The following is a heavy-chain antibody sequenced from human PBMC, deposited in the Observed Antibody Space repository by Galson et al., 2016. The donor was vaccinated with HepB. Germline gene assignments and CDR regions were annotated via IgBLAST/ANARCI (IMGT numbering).Heavy chain of an antibody. CDR2: IYHSGST. CDR1: GGFVSSGNW. D-gene: IGHD3-22*01. V-gene: IGHV4-4*02. CDR3: ARVYDSSDYYGEAFYYYMDV. Sequence: SETLSLTCAVSGGFVSSGNWWSWVRQPPGKGLEWIGEIYHSGSTNYNPSLKSRVTISVDKSKNQFSLKLSSVTAADTAVYYCARVYDSSDYYGEAFYYYMDVWGKGTTVTVSS. J-gene: IGHJ6*03.